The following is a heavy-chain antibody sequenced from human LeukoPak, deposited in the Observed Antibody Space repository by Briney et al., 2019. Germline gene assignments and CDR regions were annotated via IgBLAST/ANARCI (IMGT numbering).Heavy chain of an antibody. J-gene: IGHJ4*02. CDR2: IYYSGST. CDR1: GGSISSYY. V-gene: IGHV4-59*12. CDR3: AREGGLRYFDWLFDYFDY. D-gene: IGHD3-9*01. Sequence: SETLSLTCTVSGGSISSYYWSWIRQHPGKGQEWIGYIYYSGSTNYNPSLKSRVTISVDTSKNQFSLKLSSVTAADTAVYYCAREGGLRYFDWLFDYFDYWGQGTLVTVSS.